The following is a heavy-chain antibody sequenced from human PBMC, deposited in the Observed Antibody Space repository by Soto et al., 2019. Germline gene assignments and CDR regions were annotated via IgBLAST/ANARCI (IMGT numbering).Heavy chain of an antibody. CDR2: ITSAGST. CDR1: GFTFSNYA. CDR3: AKADNCRSRCSCWANRFDS. D-gene: IGHD6-19*01. Sequence: EVQLLESGGDLAQPGGSLRLICAASGFTFSNYAMTWVRQSPGKGLEWVSTITSAGSTFYGDTVKGRFTISRDNSKSTMYYQMNSLGAEDTAVNYSAKADNCRSRCSCWANRFDSWGQGTLVTVSS. J-gene: IGHJ4*02. V-gene: IGHV3-23*01.